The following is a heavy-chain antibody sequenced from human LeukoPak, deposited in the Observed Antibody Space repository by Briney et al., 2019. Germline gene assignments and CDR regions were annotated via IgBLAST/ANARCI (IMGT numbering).Heavy chain of an antibody. CDR1: GFTFSSYS. CDR3: ATVQFLEWLPD. CDR2: ISTRGTTI. Sequence: PGGSLRLSCAASGFTFSSYSMNWVRQAPGKGLEWISYISTRGTTIYYADSVRGRFTISRDNAKNSLFLQMNSLTTEDTAVYYCATVQFLEWLPDWGQGTLVAVS. D-gene: IGHD3-3*01. V-gene: IGHV3-48*04. J-gene: IGHJ4*02.